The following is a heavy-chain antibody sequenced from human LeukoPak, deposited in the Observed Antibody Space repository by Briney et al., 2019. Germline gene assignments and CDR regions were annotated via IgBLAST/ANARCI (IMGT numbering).Heavy chain of an antibody. V-gene: IGHV4-34*01. Sequence: GSLRLSCAASGFTFSSYAMSWIRQPPGKGLEWIGEINHSGSTNYSPSLKSRVTISVDTSKYQFSLKLSSVTAADTAVYYCARDARCSSITCLDYWGQGTLVTVSS. CDR2: INHSGST. J-gene: IGHJ4*02. CDR1: GFTFSSYA. D-gene: IGHD2-2*01. CDR3: ARDARCSSITCLDY.